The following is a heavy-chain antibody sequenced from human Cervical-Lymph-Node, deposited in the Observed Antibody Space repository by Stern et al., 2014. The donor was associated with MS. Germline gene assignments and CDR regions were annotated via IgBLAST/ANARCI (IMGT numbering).Heavy chain of an antibody. CDR1: GFTFSGYI. V-gene: IGHV3-21*01. J-gene: IGHJ3*01. CDR3: ARQFILRSGYYAFDL. CDR2: ISSDSGYK. D-gene: IGHD3-3*01. Sequence: EVQLVESGGGLVKPGGSLRLSCAASGFTFSGYIVNWVRQAPGQGLEWVSSISSDSGYKSYADSLQGRFTVSPDNTQNSLHLQMTSLRAEDTAIYYCARQFILRSGYYAFDLWCQGTMVTVSS.